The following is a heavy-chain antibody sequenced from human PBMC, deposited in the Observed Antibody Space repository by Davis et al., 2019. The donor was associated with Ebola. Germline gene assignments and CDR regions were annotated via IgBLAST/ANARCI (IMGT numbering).Heavy chain of an antibody. CDR2: ITPFNGNT. J-gene: IGHJ3*02. Sequence: SSVPVPCQASGYSFTYRYLHLLRQPPAQPLKWMGLITPFNGNTNYAQKFQDRVTITRDRSMSTAYMELSSLRSEDTAMYYCASGLTTVTHDAFDIWGQGTMVTVSS. CDR1: GYSFTYRY. V-gene: IGHV1-45*02. D-gene: IGHD4-17*01. CDR3: ASGLTTVTHDAFDI.